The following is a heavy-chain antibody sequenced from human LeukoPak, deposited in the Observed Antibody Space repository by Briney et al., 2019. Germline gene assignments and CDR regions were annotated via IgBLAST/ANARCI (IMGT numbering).Heavy chain of an antibody. CDR3: ARARYSSSDDAFDI. CDR1: GFTFTSSA. J-gene: IGHJ3*02. CDR2: IVVGSGNT. D-gene: IGHD6-6*01. V-gene: IGHV1-58*02. Sequence: SVKVSCKASGFTFTSSAMQWVRQARGQRLEWIGWIVVGSGNTNYAQKFQERVTITRDMSTSTAYMELSSLRAEDTAVYYCARARYSSSDDAFDIWGQGTMVTVSS.